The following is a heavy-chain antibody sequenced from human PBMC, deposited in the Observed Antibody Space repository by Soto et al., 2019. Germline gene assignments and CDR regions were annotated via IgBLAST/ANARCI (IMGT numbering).Heavy chain of an antibody. J-gene: IGHJ4*02. D-gene: IGHD5-18*01. V-gene: IGHV3-11*01. CDR3: AREDPAPGGPWAVAY. CDR2: ISSSGDII. CDR1: GFTLSDYY. Sequence: QVQLVESGGGLVKPGGSLRLSCAASGFTLSDYYMSWIRQAPGKGLEWVPHISSSGDIIYYAVSVKGRFAISRDNAKNSLYLQMNSLRDEDAAVYYCAREDPAPGGPWAVAYWGQGTLVAVSS.